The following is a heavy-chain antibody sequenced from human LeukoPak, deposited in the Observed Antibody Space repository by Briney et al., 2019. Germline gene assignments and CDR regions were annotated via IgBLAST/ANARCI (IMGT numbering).Heavy chain of an antibody. J-gene: IGHJ4*02. CDR2: VHYSGGS. D-gene: IGHD3-10*01. CDR1: GGSISSSTYY. Sequence: KPSETLSLTCTVSGGSISSSTYYWGWIRQSPGKGLEWIGSVHYSGGSYYSPSLKSRVTISLNTSKNQFSLRLSSVTAADTAVYYCVRDRGELSYSHDYWGQGTLVTVSS. V-gene: IGHV4-39*07. CDR3: VRDRGELSYSHDY.